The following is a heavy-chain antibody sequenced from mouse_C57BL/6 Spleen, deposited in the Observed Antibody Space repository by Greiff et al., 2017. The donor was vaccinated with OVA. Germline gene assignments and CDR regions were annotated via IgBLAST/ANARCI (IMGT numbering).Heavy chain of an antibody. CDR3: ARAELEQYYFDY. J-gene: IGHJ2*01. Sequence: VQLQQSGPELVKPGASVKLSCKASGYTFTDYNMHWVKQSPGQSLEWIGYINPNNGGTSYNQKFKGKATLTVNKSSSTAYMELRSLTSEDSAVYYCARAELEQYYFDYWGQGTTLTVSS. D-gene: IGHD4-1*01. V-gene: IGHV1-22*01. CDR2: INPNNGGT. CDR1: GYTFTDYN.